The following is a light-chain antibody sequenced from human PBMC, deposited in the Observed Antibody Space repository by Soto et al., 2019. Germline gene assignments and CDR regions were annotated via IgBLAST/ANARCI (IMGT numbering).Light chain of an antibody. CDR3: CSYAGSYTFYV. V-gene: IGLV2-11*01. Sequence: QSALTQPRSVSGSPEQSVTISCTGTSSDVGGYNYVSWYQQHPGKAPRLMIYDVSERPSGVPDRFSGSKSGNTASLTISGLQAEDEADYYCCSYAGSYTFYVFGTGTKVTVL. J-gene: IGLJ1*01. CDR2: DVS. CDR1: SSDVGGYNY.